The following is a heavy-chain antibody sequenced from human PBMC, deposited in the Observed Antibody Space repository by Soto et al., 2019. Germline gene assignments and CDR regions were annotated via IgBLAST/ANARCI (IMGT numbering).Heavy chain of an antibody. J-gene: IGHJ4*02. CDR2: ISGSGGST. CDR3: AKDLGYSYGTLVDY. V-gene: IGHV3-23*01. CDR1: GFTFSSYA. D-gene: IGHD5-18*01. Sequence: PGGSLRLSCAASGFTFSSYAMSWVRQAPGKGLEWVSAISGSGGSTYYADSVKGRFTISRDNSKNTLYLQMNSLRAEDTAVYYCAKDLGYSYGTLVDYWGQGTLVTVSS.